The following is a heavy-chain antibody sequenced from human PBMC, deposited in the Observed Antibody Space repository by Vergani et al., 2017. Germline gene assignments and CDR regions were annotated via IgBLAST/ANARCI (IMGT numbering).Heavy chain of an antibody. D-gene: IGHD5-12*01. CDR2: IWYDGSNK. V-gene: IGHV3-33*01. CDR3: ARDPAVGATGSRAYYYYGMDV. J-gene: IGHJ6*02. Sequence: QVQLVESGGGVVQPGRSLRLSCAASGFTFSSYGMHWVRQAPGKGLEWVAVIWYDGSNKYYADSVKGRFTISRDNSKNTLYLQMNSLRAEDTAVYYCARDPAVGATGSRAYYYYGMDVWGQGTTVTVSS. CDR1: GFTFSSYG.